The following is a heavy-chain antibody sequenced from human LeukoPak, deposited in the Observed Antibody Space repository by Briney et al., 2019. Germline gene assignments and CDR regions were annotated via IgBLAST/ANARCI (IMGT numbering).Heavy chain of an antibody. Sequence: ASVKVSCKASGYTFTGYYMHWVRQAPGQGLEWMGRINPNSGGTNCAQKFQGRVTMTRDTSISTAYMELSRLRSDDTAVYYCARGLNYYDSSGYMGYWGQGTLVTVSS. CDR3: ARGLNYYDSSGYMGY. CDR1: GYTFTGYY. V-gene: IGHV1-2*06. CDR2: INPNSGGT. J-gene: IGHJ4*02. D-gene: IGHD3-22*01.